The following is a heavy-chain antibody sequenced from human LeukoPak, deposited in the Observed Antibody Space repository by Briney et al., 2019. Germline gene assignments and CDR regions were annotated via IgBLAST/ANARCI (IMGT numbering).Heavy chain of an antibody. J-gene: IGHJ3*02. CDR3: ARVRRYCTSTSCYWPAFDI. CDR1: GGSFSGYY. Sequence: SSETLSLTCAVYGGSFSGYYWSWIRQPPGKGLEWIGEINHSGSTNYNPSLKSRVTISVDTSKNQFSLKLSSVTAADTAVYYCARVRRYCTSTSCYWPAFDIWGQGTMVTVSS. V-gene: IGHV4-34*01. D-gene: IGHD2-2*01. CDR2: INHSGST.